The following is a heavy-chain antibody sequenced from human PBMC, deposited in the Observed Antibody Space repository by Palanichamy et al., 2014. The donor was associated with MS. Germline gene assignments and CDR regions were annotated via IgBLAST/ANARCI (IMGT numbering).Heavy chain of an antibody. D-gene: IGHD3-22*01. CDR2: IIPIFGTT. CDR1: GDIFSSYA. CDR3: ARGRTYYYDSSGFDRVVGDYFEY. Sequence: QVQLVQSGAEVKKPGSSVKVSCKVSGDIFSSYALSWVRQAPGQGLEWMGGIIPIFGTTNFAQKFQGRVTITADKSTSTAYVELSSLRSEDTAVYYCARGRTYYYDSSGFDRVVGDYFEYWGQGTLVTVSS. V-gene: IGHV1-69*06. J-gene: IGHJ4*02.